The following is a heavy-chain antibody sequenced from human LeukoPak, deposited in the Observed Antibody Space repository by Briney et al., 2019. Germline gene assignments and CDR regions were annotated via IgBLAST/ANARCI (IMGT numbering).Heavy chain of an antibody. Sequence: GGSLRLSCAASGFTFSDYWIHWVRQAPGKGLVWVSRINTDGSITNYADSVKGRFSISRDNAKNTLYLQMSSLRAEDTAVYYCARVRGPRTGFMVREAYDYWGQGTLVTVSS. D-gene: IGHD3-10*01. CDR3: ARVRGPRTGFMVREAYDY. V-gene: IGHV3-74*01. CDR2: INTDGSIT. J-gene: IGHJ4*02. CDR1: GFTFSDYW.